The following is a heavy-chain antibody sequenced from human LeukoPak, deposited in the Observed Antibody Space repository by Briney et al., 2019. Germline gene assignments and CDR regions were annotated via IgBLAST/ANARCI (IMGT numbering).Heavy chain of an antibody. CDR3: AKGYWNPGY. V-gene: IGHV3-23*01. D-gene: IGHD1-1*01. J-gene: IGHJ4*02. Sequence: GGSLRLSCAVSGFTFTNYAMSWVRQAPGKGLEWVSAISRTGGSTYYADSGKGRFTISRDNSKNTLYLQMNSLRAEDTALYYCAKGYWNPGYWGQGTLVTVSS. CDR2: ISRTGGST. CDR1: GFTFTNYA.